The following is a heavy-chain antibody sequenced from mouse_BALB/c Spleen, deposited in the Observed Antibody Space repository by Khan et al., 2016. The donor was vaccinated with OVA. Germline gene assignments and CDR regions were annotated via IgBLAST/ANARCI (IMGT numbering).Heavy chain of an antibody. CDR3: SIRRGTMDY. CDR2: IFPGGGST. J-gene: IGHJ4*01. Sequence: QVQLQQSGTELVKPGASVKLSCKAYGYTFTNYYINWVRQRPEQGLEWIGWIFPGGGSTKYNEKFKDKATLTTDKSSSTAYMQLSRLTSEDSAVYFCSIRRGTMDYWGQGTSVTVSS. V-gene: IGHV1-85*01. CDR1: GYTFTNYY.